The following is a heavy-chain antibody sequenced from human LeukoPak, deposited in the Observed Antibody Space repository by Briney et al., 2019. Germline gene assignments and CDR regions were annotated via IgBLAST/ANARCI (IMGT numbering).Heavy chain of an antibody. D-gene: IGHD3-22*01. CDR2: ISGSGGST. CDR1: GFTFSNSA. V-gene: IGHV3-23*01. J-gene: IGHJ6*02. CDR3: AKGPYDSSGAYYYGMDV. Sequence: GGSLRLSCAASGFTFSNSAMSWVRQAPGKGLEWVSAISGSGGSTYYADSVKGRFTISRDNSKNTLYLQMNSLRAEDTAVYYCAKGPYDSSGAYYYGMDVWGQGTTVTVSS.